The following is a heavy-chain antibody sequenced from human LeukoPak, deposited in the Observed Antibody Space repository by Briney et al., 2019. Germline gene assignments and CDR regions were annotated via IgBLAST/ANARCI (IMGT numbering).Heavy chain of an antibody. Sequence: KPGGSLRLSCAASGFTFSSYSMNWVRQAPGKGLEWVSSISSSSGYIYYADSVKGRFTISRDNAKNSLYLQMNSLRAEDTAVYYCARGGDCSSTSCYDWGQGTLVTVSS. D-gene: IGHD2-2*01. CDR1: GFTFSSYS. V-gene: IGHV3-21*01. CDR2: ISSSSGYI. CDR3: ARGGDCSSTSCYD. J-gene: IGHJ4*02.